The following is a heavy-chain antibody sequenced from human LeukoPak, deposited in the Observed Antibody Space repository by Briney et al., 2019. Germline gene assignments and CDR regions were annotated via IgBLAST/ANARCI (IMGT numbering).Heavy chain of an antibody. Sequence: ASVKVSCKVSGYTLTELSMHWVRQAPGKGLEWMGGFDPEDGETIYAQKFQGRVTMTEDTPTDTAYMELSSLRSEDTAVYYCATAGAYSGYDVYYYYGMDVWGQGTTVTVSS. J-gene: IGHJ6*02. CDR2: FDPEDGET. CDR3: ATAGAYSGYDVYYYYGMDV. D-gene: IGHD5-12*01. CDR1: GYTLTELS. V-gene: IGHV1-24*01.